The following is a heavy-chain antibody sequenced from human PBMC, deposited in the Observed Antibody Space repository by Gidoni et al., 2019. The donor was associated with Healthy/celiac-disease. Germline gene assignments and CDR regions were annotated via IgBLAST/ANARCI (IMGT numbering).Heavy chain of an antibody. J-gene: IGHJ4*02. Sequence: QVQLVPSGTEVKKRGASVKVSGKGSGYTFTSYDINWVRQATGQGLEWMGWMNPNSGNTGYAQKFQGRVTMTRNTSISTAYMELSSLRSEDTAVYYCARSLTVTQNDYWGQGTLVTVSS. D-gene: IGHD4-4*01. V-gene: IGHV1-8*01. CDR1: GYTFTSYD. CDR2: MNPNSGNT. CDR3: ARSLTVTQNDY.